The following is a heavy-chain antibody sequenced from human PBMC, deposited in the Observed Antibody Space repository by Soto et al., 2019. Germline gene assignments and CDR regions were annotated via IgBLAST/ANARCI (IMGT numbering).Heavy chain of an antibody. Sequence: QVQLQESGPGLMKPSETLSLTCTVSGASITGSSYWSWIRQPAGKGLEWIGRFSLSGTTNYNPSLRSRVPMSADVSKNQFSLRLTSVTAADTALYSCARGMTPPGAPAWYYFDSWGQGTLVTVSS. J-gene: IGHJ4*02. D-gene: IGHD2-8*02. V-gene: IGHV4-4*07. CDR2: FSLSGTT. CDR1: GASITGSSY. CDR3: ARGMTPPGAPAWYYFDS.